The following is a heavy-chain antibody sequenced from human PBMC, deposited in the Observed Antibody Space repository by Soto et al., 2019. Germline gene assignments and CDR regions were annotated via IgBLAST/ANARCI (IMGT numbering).Heavy chain of an antibody. Sequence: SQTLSLTCAISGDSVSNIYATWNWIRLSPSRGLEWLGRTYYRSKWYNDYAVSVKSRITINPDTSKNQFFLQLTSVTPEDTAIYYCARVTWVPLDYWGQGTLVTVSS. V-gene: IGHV6-1*01. CDR2: TYYRSKWYN. J-gene: IGHJ4*02. D-gene: IGHD7-27*01. CDR3: ARVTWVPLDY. CDR1: GDSVSNIYAT.